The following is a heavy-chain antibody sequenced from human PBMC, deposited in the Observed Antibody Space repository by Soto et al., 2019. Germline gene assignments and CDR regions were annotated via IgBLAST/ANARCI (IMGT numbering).Heavy chain of an antibody. Sequence: QVQLVQSGAEMKKPGSSVKVSCKISGGTFNTIALSWVRQAPGQGLEWMGGIIPLFGAGNYAEKFRDRVTITADESTSTMSMELRSLRSEDTAVYYCARGAPEGYTYGYGALHFWGQGTMVIVSS. CDR3: ARGAPEGYTYGYGALHF. CDR2: IIPLFGAG. J-gene: IGHJ3*01. D-gene: IGHD2-15*01. CDR1: GGTFNTIA. V-gene: IGHV1-69*01.